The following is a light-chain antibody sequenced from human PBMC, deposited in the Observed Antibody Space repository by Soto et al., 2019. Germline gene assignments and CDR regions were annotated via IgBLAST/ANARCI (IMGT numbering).Light chain of an antibody. V-gene: IGLV1-44*01. CDR3: ATWDDDLSAAV. CDR2: IDH. J-gene: IGLJ7*01. Sequence: QSALTQPPSLSGTPGQSVTISCSGSSSNIEGNTVHWYQHLPGTAPELLIYIDHNRPSGIPDRFSGSKSGTSASLAISGLQSEDEADYYCATWDDDLSAAVFGGGTQLTVL. CDR1: SSNIEGNT.